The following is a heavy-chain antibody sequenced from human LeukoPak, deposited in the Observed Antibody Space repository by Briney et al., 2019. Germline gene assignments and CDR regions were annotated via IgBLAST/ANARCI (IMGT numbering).Heavy chain of an antibody. Sequence: GGSLRLSCAASGFPFSSYAMSWVRQAPGKGLEWVSGVSGSGDTTYYADSVKGRFTISRDNSKNTLYLQMNSLRAEDTAVYYCAKASSTIFGVVIKREYYFDYWGQGTLVTVSS. J-gene: IGHJ4*02. V-gene: IGHV3-23*01. D-gene: IGHD3-3*01. CDR1: GFPFSSYA. CDR3: AKASSTIFGVVIKREYYFDY. CDR2: VSGSGDTT.